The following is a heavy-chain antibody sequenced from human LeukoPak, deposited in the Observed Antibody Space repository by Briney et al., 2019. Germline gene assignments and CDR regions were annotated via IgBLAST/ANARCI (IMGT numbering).Heavy chain of an antibody. J-gene: IGHJ6*03. D-gene: IGHD1-26*01. V-gene: IGHV4-4*07. Sequence: SETLSLTCTVSGGSITSYYWSWIRQPPGKGLEWIGRINTSGTTNYNPSLKSRVTMSIDTSKNQFSLKLSSVTAADTAVYYCARGVGAYYMDVWGKGTTVTISS. CDR3: ARGVGAYYMDV. CDR1: GGSITSYY. CDR2: INTSGTT.